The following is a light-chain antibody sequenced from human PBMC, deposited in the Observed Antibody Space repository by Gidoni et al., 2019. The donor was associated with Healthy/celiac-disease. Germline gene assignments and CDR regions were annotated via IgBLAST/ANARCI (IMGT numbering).Light chain of an antibody. J-gene: IGLJ2*01. CDR3: QVWDSSSDHVV. Sequence: SYVLPQPPSVSVAPGKTARITWGGNNIGSKSGQWYQQKPGQAPVLVIYYDSDRPSGIPERFSGSNSGNTATLTISRVEAGDEADYYCQVWDSSSDHVVFGGGTKLTVL. CDR1: NIGSKS. CDR2: YDS. V-gene: IGLV3-21*04.